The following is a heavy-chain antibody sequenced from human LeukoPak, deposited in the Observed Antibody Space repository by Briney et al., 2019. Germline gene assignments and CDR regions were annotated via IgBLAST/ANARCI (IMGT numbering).Heavy chain of an antibody. CDR2: ISAYNGNT. J-gene: IGHJ4*02. CDR3: ARVLKLYYYDSSGYSDY. V-gene: IGHV1-18*01. Sequence: GASVKVSCTASGYTFTSYGISWVRQAPGQGLEWMGWISAYNGNTNYAQKLQGRVTMTTDTSTSTAYMELRSLRSDDTAVYYCARVLKLYYYDSSGYSDYWGQGTLVTVSS. D-gene: IGHD3-22*01. CDR1: GYTFTSYG.